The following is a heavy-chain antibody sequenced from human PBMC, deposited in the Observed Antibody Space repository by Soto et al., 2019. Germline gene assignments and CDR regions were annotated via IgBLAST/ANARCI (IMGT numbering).Heavy chain of an antibody. CDR3: ARDRDAYCSKGICSGPYFDY. Sequence: EVQLVESGGGLVQPGGSLRLSRAASGFTFSTYSINWVRQAPGKGLEWISYISDNSSVIYYADAVKGRFTISRDNAKNSLYLQMNSLRDEDTAVYYCARDRDAYCSKGICSGPYFDYWGQGTLVTVSS. D-gene: IGHD2-8*01. J-gene: IGHJ4*02. CDR1: GFTFSTYS. CDR2: ISDNSSVI. V-gene: IGHV3-48*02.